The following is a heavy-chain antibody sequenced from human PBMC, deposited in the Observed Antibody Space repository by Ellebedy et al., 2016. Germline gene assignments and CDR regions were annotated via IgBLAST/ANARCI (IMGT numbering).Heavy chain of an antibody. CDR1: GFTFDHYA. D-gene: IGHD6-19*01. CDR3: AKDRLSSGYYGSIGS. V-gene: IGHV3-43D*03. Sequence: GESLKISXAASGFTFDHYAMHWVRQSPGKGPEWVSLISRDGGSTSYRDSVTGRFTISRDNKNNSLYLQMNRLTAEDTAFYYCAKDRLSSGYYGSIGSWGQGTLVTVSS. J-gene: IGHJ5*02. CDR2: ISRDGGST.